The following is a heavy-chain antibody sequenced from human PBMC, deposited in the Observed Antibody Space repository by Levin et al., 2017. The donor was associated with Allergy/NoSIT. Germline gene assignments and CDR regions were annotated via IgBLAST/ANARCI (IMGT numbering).Heavy chain of an antibody. D-gene: IGHD3-9*01. CDR3: ARDHYDILTGYYRGYGMDV. J-gene: IGHJ6*02. Sequence: GESLKISCAASGFTISSHYMSWVRQAPGKGLEWVSVIYSGGHIYYADSVKGRFTISRDNSKNTLYLQMNSLRAEDTAVYYCARDHYDILTGYYRGYGMDVWGQGTTVTVSS. CDR1: GFTISSHY. V-gene: IGHV3-53*01. CDR2: IYSGGHI.